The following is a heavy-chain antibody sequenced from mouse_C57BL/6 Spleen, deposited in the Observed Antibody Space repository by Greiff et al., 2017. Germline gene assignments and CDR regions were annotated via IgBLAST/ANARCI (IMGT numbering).Heavy chain of an antibody. D-gene: IGHD2-3*01. Sequence: EVQLVESGGGLVKPGGSLKLSCAASGFTFSDYGMHWVRQAPEKGLEWVAYISSGSSTIYYADTVKGRFTISRDNAKNTLFLQMTSLRSEDTAMYYCARDGYYVGYAMDYWGQGTSVTVSS. CDR1: GFTFSDYG. CDR3: ARDGYYVGYAMDY. V-gene: IGHV5-17*01. J-gene: IGHJ4*01. CDR2: ISSGSSTI.